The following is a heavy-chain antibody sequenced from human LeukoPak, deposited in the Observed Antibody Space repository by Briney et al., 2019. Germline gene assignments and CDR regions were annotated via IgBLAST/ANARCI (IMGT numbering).Heavy chain of an antibody. CDR2: ISYDGSNK. CDR3: AKDSVQWLLEGDVGYFDY. J-gene: IGHJ4*02. V-gene: IGHV3-30*18. CDR1: GFTFSSYG. Sequence: GGSLRLSCAASGFTFSSYGMHWVRQAPGKGLEWVAVISYDGSNKYYADSVKGRFTISRDNSKNTLYLQMNSLRAEDTAVYYCAKDSVQWLLEGDVGYFDYWGQGTLVTVSS. D-gene: IGHD6-19*01.